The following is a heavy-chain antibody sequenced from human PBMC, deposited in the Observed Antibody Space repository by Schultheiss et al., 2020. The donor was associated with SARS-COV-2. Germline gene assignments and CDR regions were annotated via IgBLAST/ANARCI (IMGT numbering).Heavy chain of an antibody. CDR2: ISSSGSTI. D-gene: IGHD6-19*01. J-gene: IGHJ4*02. Sequence: GGSLRLSCAASGFTFSSYEMNWVRQAPGKGLEWVSYISSSGSTIYYADSVKGRFTISRDNAKNSLYLQMNSLRAEDTAVYYCARAIAVAADFDYWGQGTLVTVSS. CDR1: GFTFSSYE. V-gene: IGHV3-48*03. CDR3: ARAIAVAADFDY.